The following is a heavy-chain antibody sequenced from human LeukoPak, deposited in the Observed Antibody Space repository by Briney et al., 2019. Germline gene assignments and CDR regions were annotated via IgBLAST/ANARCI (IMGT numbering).Heavy chain of an antibody. CDR1: GFTFSDYY. Sequence: PGGSLRLSCAVSGFTFSDYYMTWIRQAPGKGLEWVSKISSGSSYTNYADSMKGRITISRDNAKNSLYLQMNSLRAEDTAVYYCARQGQQLSTPFDYWGQGTLVTVSS. V-gene: IGHV3-11*03. D-gene: IGHD6-13*01. CDR3: ARQGQQLSTPFDY. J-gene: IGHJ4*02. CDR2: ISSGSSYT.